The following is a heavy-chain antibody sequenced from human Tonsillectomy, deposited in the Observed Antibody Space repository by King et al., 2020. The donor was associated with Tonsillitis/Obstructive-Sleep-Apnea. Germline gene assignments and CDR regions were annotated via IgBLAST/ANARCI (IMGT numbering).Heavy chain of an antibody. CDR3: ARGIPHTDYYYYYYMDV. V-gene: IGHV4-34*01. D-gene: IGHD2-2*02. Sequence: VQLQQWGAGLLKPSATLSLTCDVYGGSFSGYYWNWIRQPPGKGLEWIGEINHSGSTNYNPSLKSRVTISVDTSKNQFSLKLNSVTAADTAVYYCARGIPHTDYYYYYYMDVWGKGTTVTVSS. CDR2: INHSGST. J-gene: IGHJ6*03. CDR1: GGSFSGYY.